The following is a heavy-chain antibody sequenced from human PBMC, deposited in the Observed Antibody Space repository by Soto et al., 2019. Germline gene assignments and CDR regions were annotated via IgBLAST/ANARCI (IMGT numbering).Heavy chain of an antibody. D-gene: IGHD6-13*01. V-gene: IGHV6-1*01. CDR2: TYYRSKWYN. CDR3: ARVWGGLGIAAAGTRYYYYGMDV. Sequence: PSQTLSLTCAISGDSVSSNSAAWNWIRQSPSRGLEWLGRTYYRSKWYNDYAVSVKSRITINPDTSKNQFPLQLNSVTPEDTAVYYCARVWGGLGIAAAGTRYYYYGMDVWGQGTTVTVSS. J-gene: IGHJ6*02. CDR1: GDSVSSNSAA.